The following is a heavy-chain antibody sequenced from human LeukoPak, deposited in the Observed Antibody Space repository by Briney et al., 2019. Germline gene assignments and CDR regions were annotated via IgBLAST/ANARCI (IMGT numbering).Heavy chain of an antibody. CDR1: GFTFSTYS. CDR3: ARVHSSGWYSIDY. V-gene: IGHV3-30-3*01. J-gene: IGHJ4*02. Sequence: GRSLRLSCAVSGFTFSTYSMHWVRQAPGKGLEWVAVISYVGSNKYYADSVKGRFTFSRDDSKNTLYLQMNSVRVEDTAMYYCARVHSSGWYSIDYWGQGTLVTVSS. D-gene: IGHD6-19*01. CDR2: ISYVGSNK.